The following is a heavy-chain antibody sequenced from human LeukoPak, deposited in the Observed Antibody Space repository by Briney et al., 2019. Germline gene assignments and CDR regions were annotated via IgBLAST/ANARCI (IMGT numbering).Heavy chain of an antibody. CDR2: IYSGGST. Sequence: GGSLRLSCAASEFSVGSNYMTWVRQAPGKGLEWVSLIYSGGSTYYADSVKGRFTISRDNSKNTLYLQMNSLRAEDTAVYYCARAVQVTTGGFFDYWGQGTLVTVSS. CDR3: ARAVQVTTGGFFDY. CDR1: EFSVGSNY. V-gene: IGHV3-66*01. D-gene: IGHD4-17*01. J-gene: IGHJ4*02.